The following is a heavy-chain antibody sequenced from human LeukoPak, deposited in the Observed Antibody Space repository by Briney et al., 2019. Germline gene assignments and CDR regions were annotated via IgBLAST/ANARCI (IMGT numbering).Heavy chain of an antibody. Sequence: PGGSLRLSCAASGFTFDNHAMHWVRQAPGKGPEWVSLINWDSGRTYYTDSVKGRFTISRDNSKNSLFLQMNSLRAEDTALYYCARGEHRTGWLIDSWGQGTLVTVST. V-gene: IGHV3-43D*04. CDR2: INWDSGRT. CDR3: ARGEHRTGWLIDS. CDR1: GFTFDNHA. D-gene: IGHD6-25*01. J-gene: IGHJ4*02.